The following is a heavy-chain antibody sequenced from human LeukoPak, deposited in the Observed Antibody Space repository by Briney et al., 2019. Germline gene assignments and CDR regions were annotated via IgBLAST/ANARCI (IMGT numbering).Heavy chain of an antibody. J-gene: IGHJ5*02. Sequence: SETLSLTCTVSGGSISSYYWSWVRQPPGKGLEWIGYIYYSGSTNYNPSLKSRVTISVDTSKNQFSLKLSSVIAADTAVYYCARDREVRGYNWFDPWGQGTLVTVSS. CDR3: ARDREVRGYNWFDP. CDR1: GGSISSYY. V-gene: IGHV4-59*01. CDR2: IYYSGST. D-gene: IGHD3-10*01.